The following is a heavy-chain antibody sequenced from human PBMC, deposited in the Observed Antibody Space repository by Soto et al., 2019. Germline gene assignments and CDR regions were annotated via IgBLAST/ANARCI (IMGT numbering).Heavy chain of an antibody. J-gene: IGHJ4*02. V-gene: IGHV4-34*01. CDR3: ARFPLDRSSWTNPRYFDN. Sequence: QVQLQQWGAGLLKPAETLSLTCAVYGGSFSGYYWTWIRQPPGEGLEWIGEINHSGVTTYNPSLKSRLTMSVDTSRSQFSLTLSSVTAADTAVYYCARFPLDRSSWTNPRYFDNWGQGTLVTVSS. D-gene: IGHD6-13*01. CDR2: INHSGVT. CDR1: GGSFSGYY.